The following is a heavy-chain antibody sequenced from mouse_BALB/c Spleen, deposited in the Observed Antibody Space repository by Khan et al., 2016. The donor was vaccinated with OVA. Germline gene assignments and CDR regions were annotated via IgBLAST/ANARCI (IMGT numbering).Heavy chain of an antibody. CDR3: ARNSYPYAMDY. CDR1: GFSLTNFG. CDR2: IWSDGTT. J-gene: IGHJ4*01. Sequence: VQLQESGPGLVAPSQSLSITCTVSGFSLTNFGVHWVRQPPGKGLEWLVLIWSDGTTTYNSALKSRLSISKDTSKSQVSLKMNSLQTDDTAVYYCARNSYPYAMDYWGQGTSVTVSS. V-gene: IGHV2-6*02.